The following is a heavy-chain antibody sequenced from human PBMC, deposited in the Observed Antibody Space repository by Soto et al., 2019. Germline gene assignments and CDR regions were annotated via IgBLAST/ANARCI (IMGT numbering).Heavy chain of an antibody. CDR1: GFTFSSYA. Sequence: XGSRRLSCAAAGFTFSSYAMSWVRQAPGKGLEWVSGISGSGGSTYYADSVKGRFTISRDNSKNTLYPQMNSLRAEDTAVYYCAKARDGDYAFDAFDIWGPGTMVTVSS. V-gene: IGHV3-23*01. CDR2: ISGSGGST. CDR3: AKARDGDYAFDAFDI. J-gene: IGHJ3*02. D-gene: IGHD4-17*01.